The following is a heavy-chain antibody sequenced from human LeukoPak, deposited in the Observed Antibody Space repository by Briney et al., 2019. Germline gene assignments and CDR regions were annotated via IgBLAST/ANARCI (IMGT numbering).Heavy chain of an antibody. CDR2: IYHSGST. J-gene: IGHJ4*02. D-gene: IGHD1-1*01. CDR1: GGSISSSNW. CDR3: ASSGTTQLFDY. V-gene: IGHV4-4*02. Sequence: SGTLSLTCAVSGGSISSSNWWSWVRQPPGKGLEWIGEIYHSGSTNYNPSLKSRVTISVDTSKNQFSLKLSSVTAADTAEYYCASSGTTQLFDYWGQGTLVTVSS.